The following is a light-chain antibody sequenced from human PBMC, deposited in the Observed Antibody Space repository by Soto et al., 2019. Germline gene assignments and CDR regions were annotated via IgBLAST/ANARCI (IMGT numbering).Light chain of an antibody. CDR3: QQYKSYWT. Sequence: DIQMTQSSSTLSASVGDRVTITCRASQSISSWLAWYQQKPGKAPKLLIYDASSLESGVPSRFSGSGSGTEFTLTISSLQPDDFATYYCQQYKSYWTFGQGTKVEIK. J-gene: IGKJ1*01. CDR1: QSISSW. CDR2: DAS. V-gene: IGKV1-5*01.